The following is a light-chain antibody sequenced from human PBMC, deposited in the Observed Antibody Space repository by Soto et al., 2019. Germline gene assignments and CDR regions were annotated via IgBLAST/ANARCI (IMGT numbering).Light chain of an antibody. V-gene: IGLV2-14*01. CDR3: SSYTSSSVV. CDR2: DVS. J-gene: IGLJ2*01. CDR1: SSDVGGYNY. Sequence: QSALTQPASVSGSPGQSITISCTGASSDVGGYNYDSWYQQHPGKAPKLMIYDVSNRPSGVSNHFSGSKSGNTASLTISGHQAEYEADYYCSSYTSSSVVFGRGTKLTVL.